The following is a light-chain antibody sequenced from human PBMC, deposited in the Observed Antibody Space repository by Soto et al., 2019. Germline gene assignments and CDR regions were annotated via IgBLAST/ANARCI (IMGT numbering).Light chain of an antibody. CDR1: SSNIGSNP. Sequence: QSVLTQPPSASGTPRQRVTISCSGSSSNIGSNPVNWYQHLPGTAPKLLIYSNNQRPSGVPDRFSGSKSGASASLAISGLQSEDETDYYCAAWDDSLNGYVFGTGTKLTVL. CDR3: AAWDDSLNGYV. J-gene: IGLJ1*01. V-gene: IGLV1-44*01. CDR2: SNN.